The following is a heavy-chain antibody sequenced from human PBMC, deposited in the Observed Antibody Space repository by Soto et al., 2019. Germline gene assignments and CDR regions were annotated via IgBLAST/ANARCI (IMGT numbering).Heavy chain of an antibody. J-gene: IGHJ6*02. CDR2: IYYSGST. CDR3: ARAPFGEEPYYYYGMKV. CDR1: GGSISSGGYY. D-gene: IGHD3-10*01. Sequence: SETLSLTCTVSGGSISSGGYYWSWIRQHPGKGLEWIGYIYYSGSTYYNPSLKSRVTISVDTSKNQSSLKLSSVTAANTAVYYCARAPFGEEPYYYYGMKVWGQATTVTV. V-gene: IGHV4-31*03.